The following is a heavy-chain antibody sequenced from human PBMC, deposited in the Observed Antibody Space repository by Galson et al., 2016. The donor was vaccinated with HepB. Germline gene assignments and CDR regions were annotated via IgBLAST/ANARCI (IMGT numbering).Heavy chain of an antibody. D-gene: IGHD2/OR15-2a*01. CDR1: GFTFTDYA. V-gene: IGHV3-23*01. CDR3: ARARRFYDAFNM. Sequence: SLRLSCAASGFTFTDYAMTWVRQAPGKGLEWVALISGSGGNAYYADSVKRRFAISRDNSRGTLVLQMGSLIAEDTAMYYCARARRFYDAFNMWGQGTMVSVSS. CDR2: ISGSGGNA. J-gene: IGHJ3*02.